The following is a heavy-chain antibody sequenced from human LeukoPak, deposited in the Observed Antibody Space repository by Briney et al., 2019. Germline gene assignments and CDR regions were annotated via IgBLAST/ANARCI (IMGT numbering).Heavy chain of an antibody. CDR3: ARLAYSSGWIDY. CDR2: IYYSGST. V-gene: IGHV4-39*01. Sequence: SETLSLTCTVSGGSISSSSYYWGWIRQPPGKGLEWIGSIYYSGSTYYNPSLKRRVTISVDTSKNQFSLKLSSVTAADTAVYYCARLAYSSGWIDYWGQGTLVTVSS. CDR1: GGSISSSSYY. D-gene: IGHD6-19*01. J-gene: IGHJ4*02.